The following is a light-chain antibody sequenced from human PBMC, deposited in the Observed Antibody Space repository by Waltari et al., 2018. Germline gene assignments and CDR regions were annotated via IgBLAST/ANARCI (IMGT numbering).Light chain of an antibody. J-gene: IGLJ1*01. CDR1: SSDVGGYKY. CDR3: SSYTTSNTLV. CDR2: DFS. V-gene: IGLV2-14*03. Sequence: QSALTQPASVSGSPGQSITISSTGPSSDVGGYKYVSWYQQPPGKAPKLMNYDFSNRPSGVSNRFSGSKSGHPASLTISGLQAEDEADYYCSSYTTSNTLVFGTGTNVIVL.